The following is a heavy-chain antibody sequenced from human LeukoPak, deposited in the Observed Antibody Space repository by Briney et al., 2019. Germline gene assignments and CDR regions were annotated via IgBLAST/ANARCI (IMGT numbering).Heavy chain of an antibody. CDR2: ISSSSSSYI. CDR1: GFTFSSYS. Sequence: GGSLRLSCAASGFTFSSYSMNWVRQAPGKGLEWGSSISSSSSSYIYYADSVKGRFTISRDNAKNSLYLQMNSLRAEDTAVYYCAREPNYYDSSGYSTSGGQGTLVTVSS. V-gene: IGHV3-21*01. CDR3: AREPNYYDSSGYSTS. J-gene: IGHJ4*02. D-gene: IGHD3-22*01.